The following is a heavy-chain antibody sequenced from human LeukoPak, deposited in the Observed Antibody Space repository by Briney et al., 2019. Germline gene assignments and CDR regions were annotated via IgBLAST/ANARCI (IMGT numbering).Heavy chain of an antibody. V-gene: IGHV5-51*01. J-gene: IGHJ6*02. CDR2: IYPGDSDT. CDR3: ARHRADYGDHAGYYGMDV. Sequence: PGESLKISCKGSGYSFTSYWIGWVRQMPGKGLEWMGIIYPGDSDTRYSPSFQGQVTISADKSISTAYLQWSSLKASDTAMYYCARHRADYGDHAGYYGMDVWGQGTTVTVSS. CDR1: GYSFTSYW. D-gene: IGHD4-17*01.